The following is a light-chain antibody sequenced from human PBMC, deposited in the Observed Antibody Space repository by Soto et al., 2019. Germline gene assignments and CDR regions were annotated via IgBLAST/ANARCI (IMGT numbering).Light chain of an antibody. CDR3: QQYSAWPLT. J-gene: IGKJ4*01. CDR1: QSVRSN. CDR2: GAS. Sequence: EIVMTQSPATLSVSPGERATLFCRASQSVRSNFLAWYQQKPGQAPRLLIYGASTRATGVPARFSGSGSGTEFTLTSCSLQSEDFAVYYCQQYSAWPLTFGGGTKVEIK. V-gene: IGKV3-15*01.